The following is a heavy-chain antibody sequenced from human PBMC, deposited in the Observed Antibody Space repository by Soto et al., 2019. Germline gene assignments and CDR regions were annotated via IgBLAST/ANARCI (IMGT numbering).Heavy chain of an antibody. D-gene: IGHD3-10*01. CDR1: GFTFSRYS. Sequence: GGSLRLSCAASGFTFSRYSMNWVRQAPGKGLEWVSSIDSYSNFIYYADSVKGRFTISRDNAKNSLYLQMNSLGAEDTAVYYCAMTFGKRPTSIDYWGQGTLVTVSS. CDR3: AMTFGKRPTSIDY. J-gene: IGHJ4*02. CDR2: IDSYSNFI. V-gene: IGHV3-21*01.